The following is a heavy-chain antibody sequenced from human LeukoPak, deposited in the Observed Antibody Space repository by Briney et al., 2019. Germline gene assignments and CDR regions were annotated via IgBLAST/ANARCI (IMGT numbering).Heavy chain of an antibody. Sequence: ASVKASCKASGYTLTSYDINWVRQATGQGLEWMGWMHPDTGDTGYAQKFQGRVIMTRDTSISTAYMELSSLRPDDTAVYYCARHFGTADNFDYWGQGTLLIVSS. CDR3: ARHFGTADNFDY. J-gene: IGHJ4*02. D-gene: IGHD2-21*02. CDR2: MHPDTGDT. CDR1: GYTLTSYD. V-gene: IGHV1-8*01.